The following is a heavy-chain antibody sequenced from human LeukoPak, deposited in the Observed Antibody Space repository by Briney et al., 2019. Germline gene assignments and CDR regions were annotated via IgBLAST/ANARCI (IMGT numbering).Heavy chain of an antibody. CDR2: INPSGGST. D-gene: IGHD6-6*01. J-gene: IGHJ6*03. CDR1: GYTFTSYY. Sequence: ASVKVSCKASGYTFTSYYMHWVRQAPGQGLEWMGIINPSGGSTSYAQKFQGRVTMTRDTSTSTVYMELSSLRSEDTAVYYCARESSSSSWNYYFYMDVRGKGTTVTVSS. CDR3: ARESSSSSWNYYFYMDV. V-gene: IGHV1-46*01.